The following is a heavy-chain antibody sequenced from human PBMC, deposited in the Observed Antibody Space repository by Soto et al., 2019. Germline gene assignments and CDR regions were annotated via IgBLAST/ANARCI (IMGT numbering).Heavy chain of an antibody. CDR2: IYPGDSDT. V-gene: IGHV5-51*01. J-gene: IGHJ5*02. Sequence: PGESLKISCKGSGFSFNANWIGWVRRLPGKGLEWMGMIYPGDSDTRYSPSLQGQVTISADKSISTTYLQWSSLKASDSAMYYWAGVVTMVRGVTPQGSAPWDQGNLATVS. D-gene: IGHD3-10*01. CDR3: AGVVTMVRGVTPQGSAP. CDR1: GFSFNANW.